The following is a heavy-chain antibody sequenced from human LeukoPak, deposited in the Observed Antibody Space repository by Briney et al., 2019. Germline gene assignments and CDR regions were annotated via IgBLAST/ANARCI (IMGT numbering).Heavy chain of an antibody. CDR2: IYYSGST. Sequence: SETLFLTCTVSGGSISSSSYYWGWIRQPPGKGLEWIGSIYYSGSTYYNPSLKSRATISVDTSKNQFSLKLSSVTAADTAVYYCARRNKLRAVGATSFDYWGQGTLVTVSS. V-gene: IGHV4-39*01. CDR1: GGSISSSSYY. J-gene: IGHJ4*02. CDR3: ARRNKLRAVGATSFDY. D-gene: IGHD1-26*01.